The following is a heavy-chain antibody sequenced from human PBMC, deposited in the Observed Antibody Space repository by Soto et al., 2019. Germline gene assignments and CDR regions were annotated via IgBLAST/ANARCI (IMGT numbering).Heavy chain of an antibody. CDR3: ARHPFGNFDH. CDR2: IKWDASEK. J-gene: IGHJ4*02. D-gene: IGHD3-10*01. CDR1: GFTFGSYW. V-gene: IGHV3-7*01. Sequence: PGGSLRLSCAASGFTFGSYWMSWVRQAPGKGLEWLATIKWDASEKKYVDSVKGRFTMSRDNAKNSLYLQMDSLRAEDTAVYYCARHPFGNFDHWGQGAQVTVSS.